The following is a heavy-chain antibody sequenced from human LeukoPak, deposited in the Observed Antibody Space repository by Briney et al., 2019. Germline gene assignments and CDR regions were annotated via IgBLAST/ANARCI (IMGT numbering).Heavy chain of an antibody. CDR2: IKQDGSEK. CDR1: GFIFSSYW. V-gene: IGHV3-7*01. Sequence: QPGGSLRLSCAASGFIFSSYWMSWVRQAPGKGLEWVANIKQDGSEKYYVDSVKGRFTISRDNAKNSLFLQMNSLRAEDTAVYYCARGFHRYSYDSGAYSIYWGQGTLVTVSS. J-gene: IGHJ4*02. D-gene: IGHD3-22*01. CDR3: ARGFHRYSYDSGAYSIY.